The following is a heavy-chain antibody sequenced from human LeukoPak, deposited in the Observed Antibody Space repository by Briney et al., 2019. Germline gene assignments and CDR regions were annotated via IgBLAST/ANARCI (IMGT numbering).Heavy chain of an antibody. CDR2: IYCSGST. D-gene: IGHD3-9*01. CDR1: GGSISSYY. J-gene: IGHJ4*02. CDR3: ARAVYDILTGYPSPFDY. V-gene: IGHV4-59*01. Sequence: SETLSLTCTVSGGSISSYYWSWIRQPPGKGLEWIGYIYCSGSTNYNPSLKSRVTISVDTSKNQFSLKLSSVTAADTAVYYCARAVYDILTGYPSPFDYWGQGTLVTVSS.